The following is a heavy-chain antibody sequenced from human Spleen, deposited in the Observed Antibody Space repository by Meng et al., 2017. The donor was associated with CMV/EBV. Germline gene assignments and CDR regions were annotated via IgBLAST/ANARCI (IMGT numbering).Heavy chain of an antibody. CDR3: ARDLWGSRYYFDY. V-gene: IGHV4-4*02. CDR1: GASISSGNW. CDR2: IYHSGST. D-gene: IGHD1-26*01. J-gene: IGHJ4*02. Sequence: QVQVQQSGPGLGKPSATLSLTCAVSGASISSGNWWNWVRQPPGKGLEWIGDIYHSGSTNYNPSLKSRVTISVDTSKNQFSLKLSSVTAADTAVYYCARDLWGSRYYFDYWGQGTLVTVSS.